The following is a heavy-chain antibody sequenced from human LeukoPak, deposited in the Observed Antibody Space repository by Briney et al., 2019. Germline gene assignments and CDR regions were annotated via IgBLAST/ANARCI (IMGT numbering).Heavy chain of an antibody. CDR3: ARDLHRPGFHDYGDSPVGY. CDR2: ISSSGSTI. Sequence: PGGSLRLSCAASGFTFSDYYMSWIRQAPGKGLEWVSYISSSGSTIYYADSVKGRFTISRDNAKNSLCLQMNSLRAEDTAVYYCARDLHRPGFHDYGDSPVGYWGQGTLVTVSS. J-gene: IGHJ4*02. V-gene: IGHV3-11*01. D-gene: IGHD4-17*01. CDR1: GFTFSDYY.